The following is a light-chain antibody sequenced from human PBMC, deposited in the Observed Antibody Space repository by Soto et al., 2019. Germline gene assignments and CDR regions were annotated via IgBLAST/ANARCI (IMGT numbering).Light chain of an antibody. CDR2: AAS. CDR1: QGISNY. J-gene: IGKJ4*01. CDR3: QQLNSYPRVT. V-gene: IGKV1-27*01. Sequence: ETQMAQSRSSVSASVGDRVTMSCRASQGISNYLAWYQQKPGKVPKLLIYAASTLQSGVPSRFSGSGSGTEFTLTISSLEPEDFATYYCQQLNSYPRVTVGGGTKVDIK.